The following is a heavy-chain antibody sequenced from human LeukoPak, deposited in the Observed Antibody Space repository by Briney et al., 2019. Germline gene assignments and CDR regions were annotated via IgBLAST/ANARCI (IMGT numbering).Heavy chain of an antibody. CDR3: ARETDVDIVATIKNWFDP. Sequence: SETLSLTCTVSGGSISSSSYYWGWIRQPPGKGLEWIGSIHYSGSTYYNPSLKSRVTISVDTSKNQFSLKLSSVTAAGTAVYYCARETDVDIVATIKNWFDPWGQGTLVTVSS. D-gene: IGHD5-12*01. CDR1: GGSISSSSYY. V-gene: IGHV4-39*07. CDR2: IHYSGST. J-gene: IGHJ5*02.